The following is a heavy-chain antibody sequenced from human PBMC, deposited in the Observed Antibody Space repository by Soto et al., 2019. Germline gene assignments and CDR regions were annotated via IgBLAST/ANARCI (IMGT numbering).Heavy chain of an antibody. Sequence: QITLRESGPTLVKPTQTLTLTCTFSGFSLSTSGVGVAWIRQPPGKALKWHTLSYWEDDKRYSQSLKSRLTINKDSSKKEVVYTLTSMDSVDTAKYFCALSFGVDVMGYYHWAMDVWGQGTILTVSS. V-gene: IGHV2-5*02. CDR3: ALSFGVDVMGYYHWAMDV. CDR1: GFSLSTSGVG. D-gene: IGHD3-3*01. J-gene: IGHJ6*01. CDR2: SYWEDDK.